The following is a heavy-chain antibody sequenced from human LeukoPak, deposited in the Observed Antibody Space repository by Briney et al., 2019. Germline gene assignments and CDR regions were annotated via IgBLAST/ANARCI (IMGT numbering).Heavy chain of an antibody. J-gene: IGHJ3*02. D-gene: IGHD1-26*01. CDR2: MSYSGHS. V-gene: IGHV4-59*01. Sequence: SETLSLTCTVSGGSISSNYCSWIRQSPGKGLEWIAYMSYSGHSNSNPSLRSRVTTSVDKSKNQFSLRLNTVTAADTAVYYCATIVRGGASFDIWGRGTMVTVSS. CDR3: ATIVRGGASFDI. CDR1: GGSISSNY.